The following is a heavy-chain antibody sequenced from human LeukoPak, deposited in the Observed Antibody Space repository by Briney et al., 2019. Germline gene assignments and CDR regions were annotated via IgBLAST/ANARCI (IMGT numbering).Heavy chain of an antibody. CDR1: GFTLSSYW. Sequence: PGGSLRLSCDASGFTLSSYWMSWVRQAPGKGLEGVANIKQDGSEKYYVHSVKGRFSISRDNAKNSLYLQMNSLGAEDTAVYYCARDHIVGATNFDYWGQGTLVTVSS. CDR3: ARDHIVGATNFDY. V-gene: IGHV3-7*01. J-gene: IGHJ4*02. D-gene: IGHD1-26*01. CDR2: IKQDGSEK.